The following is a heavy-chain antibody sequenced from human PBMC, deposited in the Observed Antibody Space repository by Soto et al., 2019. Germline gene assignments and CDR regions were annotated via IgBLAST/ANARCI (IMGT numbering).Heavy chain of an antibody. CDR1: GDRVSSNSAG. Sequence: SQTDSITGAITGDRVSSNSAGWSWVRQSPSRGLEWLGRTYYRSKWYYEYAVSVRGRITINPGTSKNQYSLQLNSVTPEDTAVYFCARGEQYSGRIFDYWGQGTLVTVS. CDR3: ARGEQYSGRIFDY. J-gene: IGHJ4*01. D-gene: IGHD1-26*01. CDR2: TYYRSKWYY. V-gene: IGHV6-1*01.